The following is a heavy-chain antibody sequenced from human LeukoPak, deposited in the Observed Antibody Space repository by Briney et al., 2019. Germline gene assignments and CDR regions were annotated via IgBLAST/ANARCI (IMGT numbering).Heavy chain of an antibody. CDR1: GYSISSGYY. CDR2: IYHSGST. D-gene: IGHD2-21*02. CDR3: ARRSDCGGDCWAFDI. Sequence: KPSETLSLTCAVSGYSISSGYYWGWIRQPPGKGLEWIGSIYHSGSTYYNPSLKSRVTISVDTSKNQFSLKLSSVTAADTAVYYCARRSDCGGDCWAFDIWGQGTMVTVSS. J-gene: IGHJ3*02. V-gene: IGHV4-38-2*01.